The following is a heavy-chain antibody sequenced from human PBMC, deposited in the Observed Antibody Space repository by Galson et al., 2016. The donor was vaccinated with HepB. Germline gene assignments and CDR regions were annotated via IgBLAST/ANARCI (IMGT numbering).Heavy chain of an antibody. CDR2: ISSNGRTI. CDR1: GFLFNDHF. V-gene: IGHV3-11*01. D-gene: IGHD6-19*01. Sequence: SLRLSCAASGFLFNDHFMSWIRQAPGKGLEWVSSISSNGRTIYEADSVKGRFTISRDDAKDSLYLQMNNLRVEDTAVYYCARRAVAGTHPFDYWGQGTLVTVSS. J-gene: IGHJ4*02. CDR3: ARRAVAGTHPFDY.